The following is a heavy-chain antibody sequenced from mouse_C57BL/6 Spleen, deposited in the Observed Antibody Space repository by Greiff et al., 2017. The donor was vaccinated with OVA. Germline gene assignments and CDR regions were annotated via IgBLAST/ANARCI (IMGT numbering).Heavy chain of an antibody. CDR2: IHPSDSDT. CDR1: GYTFTSYW. CDR3: AIERDCDGAPWFAY. V-gene: IGHV1-74*01. J-gene: IGHJ3*01. Sequence: VQLQQPGAELVKPGASVKVSCKASGYTFTSYWMHWVKQRPGQGLEWIGRIHPSDSDTNYNQKFKGKATLTVDKSSSTAYMQLSSRTSEDTAVYYCAIERDCDGAPWFAYWGQGTLVTVSA.